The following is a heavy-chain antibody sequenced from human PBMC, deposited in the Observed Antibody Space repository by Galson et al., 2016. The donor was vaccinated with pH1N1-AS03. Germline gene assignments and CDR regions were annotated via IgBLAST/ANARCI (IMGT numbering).Heavy chain of an antibody. V-gene: IGHV3-23*01. CDR3: ATWNYVAN. J-gene: IGHJ4*02. CDR2: IRGSGVDT. CDR1: GFTFDKYA. Sequence: SLRLSCAASGFTFDKYALTWVRQVPGKGLEWFSFIRGSGVDTYYADSVKGRFTISRDNSKSTLYVQMDSLRAQDTAIYYCATWNYVANWGQGTLVTVSS.